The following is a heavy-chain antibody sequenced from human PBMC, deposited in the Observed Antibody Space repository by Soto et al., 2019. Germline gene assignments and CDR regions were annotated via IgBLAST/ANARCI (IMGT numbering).Heavy chain of an antibody. J-gene: IGHJ5*02. D-gene: IGHD3-22*01. CDR1: GGSISSGDYY. CDR2: IYYSGST. Sequence: SETLSLTCTVSGGSISSGDYYWSWIRQPPGKGLEWIGYIYYSGSTYYNPSLKSRVTISVDTSKNQFSLKLSSVTAADTAVYYCARYCYDSSGYWNWFDPWGQGTLV. CDR3: ARYCYDSSGYWNWFDP. V-gene: IGHV4-30-4*01.